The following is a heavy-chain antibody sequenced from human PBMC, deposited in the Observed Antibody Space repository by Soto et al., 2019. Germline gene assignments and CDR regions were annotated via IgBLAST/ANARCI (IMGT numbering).Heavy chain of an antibody. CDR1: AFTFRSYY. J-gene: IGHJ4*02. CDR2: ISYEGSNK. Sequence: PLSLSCATSAFTFRSYYLPWVRQAPGKELDWVAVISYEGSNKHYADSVKGRFTIYRETSTTTLYLQMNRLRAEDTAVYYCARGSPRNTDFDYWGQGPLATAS. D-gene: IGHD1-1*01. V-gene: IGHV3-30*03. CDR3: ARGSPRNTDFDY.